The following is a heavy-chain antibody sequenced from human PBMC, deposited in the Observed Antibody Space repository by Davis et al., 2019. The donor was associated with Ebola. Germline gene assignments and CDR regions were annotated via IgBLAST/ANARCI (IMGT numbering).Heavy chain of an antibody. CDR2: ISGSGDNT. V-gene: IGHV3-23*01. CDR1: GFTFSSFA. CDR3: AKGRNVYGGKGVGYYYGVGV. D-gene: IGHD4-23*01. Sequence: PGGSLRLSCAASGFTFSSFAMTWVRQTPGKGLEWVSAISGSGDNTFYADSVKGRFTISRDSSKNTLYLQMSNLRAEDTAVYYCAKGRNVYGGKGVGYYYGVGVWGQGTTVTVSS. J-gene: IGHJ6*02.